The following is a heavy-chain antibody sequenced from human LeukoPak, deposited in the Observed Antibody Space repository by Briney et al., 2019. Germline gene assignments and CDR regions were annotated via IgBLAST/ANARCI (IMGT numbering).Heavy chain of an antibody. J-gene: IGHJ3*02. D-gene: IGHD3-16*01. V-gene: IGHV3-30*01. CDR1: GFTFSSYA. CDR2: ISYDGSNK. CDR3: GRDPGGWGGGFDI. Sequence: PGGSLRLSCAASGFTFSSYAMHWVRQAPGKGLEWVAVISYDGSNKYYADSVKGRFTISRDNSKNTLYLQMNSLRAEDTAVYYCGRDPGGWGGGFDIWGQGTMVTVSS.